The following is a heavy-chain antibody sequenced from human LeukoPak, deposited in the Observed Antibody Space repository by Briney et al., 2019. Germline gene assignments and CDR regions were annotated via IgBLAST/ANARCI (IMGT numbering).Heavy chain of an antibody. CDR3: ARRYCSGADCYGGDSYYYMDV. CDR2: IYYSGST. Sequence: SETLSLTCTVSGGSISSSSYYWGWIRQPPGKGLEWIGSIYYSGSTYYNPSLKSRVTISIDTSKNQFSLRLTSVTAADTAVYYCARRYCSGADCYGGDSYYYMDVWGKGTTVTISS. J-gene: IGHJ6*03. V-gene: IGHV4-39*01. CDR1: GGSISSSSYY. D-gene: IGHD2-2*01.